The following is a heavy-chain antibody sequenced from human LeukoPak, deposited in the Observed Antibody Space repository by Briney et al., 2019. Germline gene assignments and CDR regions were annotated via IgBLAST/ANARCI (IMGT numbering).Heavy chain of an antibody. CDR2: NSYTGGT. CDR3: ASGHPSTAGGLGAFDS. J-gene: IGHJ4*02. D-gene: IGHD3-16*01. CDR1: GGSPGAYN. V-gene: IGHV4-59*08. Sequence: SETLSLTCTVSGGSPGAYNGSWIRRPPGRGLEWMGYNSYTGGTIYNPSLKSRVTVSLDSSRNQFSLRRDSVTAAATAGYAGASGHPSTAGGLGAFDSWGQGTPVTVSS.